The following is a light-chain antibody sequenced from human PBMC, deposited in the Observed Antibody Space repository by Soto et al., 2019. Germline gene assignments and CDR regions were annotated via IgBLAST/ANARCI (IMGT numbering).Light chain of an antibody. CDR1: QSVGRN. V-gene: IGKV3-15*01. Sequence: EIVMTHSPATLSVSPGERATLSCRASQSVGRNLAWYQQKPGQAPRLLIYGASTRATGIPARFSGGGSGTEFTLTISGLQSEDFAVYYCQQYSKWPSFGQGTELDIK. CDR3: QQYSKWPS. J-gene: IGKJ2*01. CDR2: GAS.